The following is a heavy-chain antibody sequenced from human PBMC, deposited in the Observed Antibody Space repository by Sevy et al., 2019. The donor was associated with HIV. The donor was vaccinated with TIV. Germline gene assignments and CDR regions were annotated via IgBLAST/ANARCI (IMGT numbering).Heavy chain of an antibody. V-gene: IGHV4-4*07. J-gene: IGHJ4*01. CDR1: GASISYYY. CDR3: VRGAVLDYIDY. CDR2: IYTSGST. D-gene: IGHD1-1*01. Sequence: LSLTCTVSGASISYYYWSWIRQPAGKGLEWIGRIYTSGSTDYNPSLKSRVTMSIDTSKNQFSLKLRSVTAADTAVYYCVRGAVLDYIDYWGHGTLVTVSS.